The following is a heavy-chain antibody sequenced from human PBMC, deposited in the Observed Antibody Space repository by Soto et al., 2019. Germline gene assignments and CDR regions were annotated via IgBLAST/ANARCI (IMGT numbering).Heavy chain of an antibody. D-gene: IGHD6-13*01. CDR3: ASSSSVAAAGYFKF. CDR1: GDLFNNYA. CDR2: TSPLFSTT. V-gene: IGHV1-69*01. J-gene: IGHJ4*02. Sequence: QVQLVQSGAEVKEPGSSVKVSCKATGDLFNNYAFNWVRQAPGQGLEWMGRTSPLFSTTNYAQKFQGRVTSGADELTTIVYLEVSNWESEDTAMYYCASSSSVAAAGYFKFWGQGTLVTVSP.